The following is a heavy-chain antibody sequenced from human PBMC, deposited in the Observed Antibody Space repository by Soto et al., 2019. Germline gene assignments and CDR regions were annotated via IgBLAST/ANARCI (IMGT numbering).Heavy chain of an antibody. CDR1: GASISSGNYY. V-gene: IGHV4-31*03. CDR3: ARVAVRGTWWFDP. Sequence: SETLSLTCTVSGASISSGNYYWSWIRRLPGRGLEWIGYFYHNGNTYYNPSLKSRATISVGTSNNQLSLRLRSVTAADTAVYYCARVAVRGTWWFDPWGRGTLVTVS. D-gene: IGHD4-17*01. J-gene: IGHJ5*02. CDR2: FYHNGNT.